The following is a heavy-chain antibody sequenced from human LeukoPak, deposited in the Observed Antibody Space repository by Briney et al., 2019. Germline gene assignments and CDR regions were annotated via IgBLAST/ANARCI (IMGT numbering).Heavy chain of an antibody. CDR1: GFTFSSYV. V-gene: IGHV3-30*02. CDR2: IRYDGNNK. CDR3: AKHGLPLVVISAPLDY. Sequence: GGSLRLSCAASGFTFSSYVMSWVRQAPGKGLEWVAFIRYDGNNKYYADSVKGRFTISRDNSKNTLYLQMNSLRAEDTAVYYCAKHGLPLVVISAPLDYWGQGTLVTVSS. J-gene: IGHJ4*02. D-gene: IGHD2-15*01.